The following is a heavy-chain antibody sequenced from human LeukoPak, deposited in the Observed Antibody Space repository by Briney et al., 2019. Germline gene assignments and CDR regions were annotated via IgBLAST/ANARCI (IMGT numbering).Heavy chain of an antibody. CDR3: ARVGHYYGMDV. CDR1: GGXISTYY. Sequence: SETLSLTCTVSGGXISTYYCSWIRQPPGKGPEWIGFIYYSGSTNYSPSLKSRVNISVDTSKNQFSLKLSSVTAADTAVYYCARVGHYYGMDVWGQGTTVTVSS. CDR2: IYYSGST. V-gene: IGHV4-59*01. D-gene: IGHD3-16*01. J-gene: IGHJ6*02.